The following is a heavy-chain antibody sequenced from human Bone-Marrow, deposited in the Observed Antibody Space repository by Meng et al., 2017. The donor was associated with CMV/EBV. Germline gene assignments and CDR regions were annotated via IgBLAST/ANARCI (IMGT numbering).Heavy chain of an antibody. CDR2: IYYRGST. CDR1: GGSISSSNYY. V-gene: IGHV4-39*07. Sequence: SETLSLTCTVSGGSISSSNYYWGWIRQPPGKGLEWIGSIYYRGSTYYNPSLKSRVTISVDTSKNQFSLKLSSVTAADTAVYYCARDRGSGYLYYFDYWGQGTLVTVSS. J-gene: IGHJ4*02. D-gene: IGHD3-22*01. CDR3: ARDRGSGYLYYFDY.